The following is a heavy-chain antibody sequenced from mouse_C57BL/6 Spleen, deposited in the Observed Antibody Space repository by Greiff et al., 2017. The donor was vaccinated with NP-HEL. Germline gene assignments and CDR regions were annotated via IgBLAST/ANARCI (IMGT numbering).Heavy chain of an antibody. CDR2: IYPRDGST. CDR3: ARGGIYYGNYNAMDY. D-gene: IGHD2-1*01. CDR1: GYTFTDHP. J-gene: IGHJ4*01. Sequence: VQLQQSDAELVKPGASVKISCKVSGYTFTDHPIHWMKQRPEQGLEWIGYIYPRDGSTKYNEKFKGKATLTADKSSSTAYMQLNSLTSEDSAVYFCARGGIYYGNYNAMDYWGQGTSVTVSS. V-gene: IGHV1-78*01.